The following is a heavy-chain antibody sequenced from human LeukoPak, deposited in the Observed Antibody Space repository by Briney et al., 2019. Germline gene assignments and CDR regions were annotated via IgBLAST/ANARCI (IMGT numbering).Heavy chain of an antibody. CDR1: GFTFSSYA. Sequence: GGSLRLSCAASGFTFSSYAMSWVRQAPGKGLEWVSAFSGSGGNTYYADSVKGRFTISRDNSKNTLYLQMNNLRAEDTAVYYCAKTGSSRFDYWGQGTLVTVSS. J-gene: IGHJ4*02. CDR3: AKTGSSRFDY. D-gene: IGHD1-26*01. V-gene: IGHV3-23*01. CDR2: FSGSGGNT.